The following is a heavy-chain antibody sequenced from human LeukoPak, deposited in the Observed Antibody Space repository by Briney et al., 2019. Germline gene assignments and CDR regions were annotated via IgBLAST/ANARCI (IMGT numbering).Heavy chain of an antibody. J-gene: IGHJ4*02. CDR2: ISGSGGST. CDR3: AKKPNTAMVNIDY. D-gene: IGHD5-18*01. V-gene: IGHV3-23*01. Sequence: PGGSLRLSCAASGFTFTTYAMSWVRQAPGKGLEWVSTISGSGGSTYYADSVKGRFTISRDNSKNTLSLQMNSLRADDTAVYYCAKKPNTAMVNIDYWGQGTQVTVSS. CDR1: GFTFTTYA.